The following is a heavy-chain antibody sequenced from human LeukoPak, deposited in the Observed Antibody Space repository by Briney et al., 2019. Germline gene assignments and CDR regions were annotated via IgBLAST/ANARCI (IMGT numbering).Heavy chain of an antibody. J-gene: IGHJ4*02. V-gene: IGHV1-46*01. CDR1: GYTFTSYY. CDR2: INPSGGST. D-gene: IGHD3-10*01. CDR3: ATGATKVRGVIIRAGFDY. Sequence: ASVKVSCKASGYTFTSYYMHWVRQAPGQGLEWMGIINPSGGSTSYAQKFQGRVTMTRDTSTSTVYMELSSLRSEDTAVYYCATGATKVRGVIIRAGFDYWGQGTLVTVSS.